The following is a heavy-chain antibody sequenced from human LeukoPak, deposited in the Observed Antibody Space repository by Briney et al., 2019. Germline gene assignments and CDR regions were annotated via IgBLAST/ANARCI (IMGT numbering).Heavy chain of an antibody. CDR1: GYTFTGYY. CDR3: AALISPVAALT. J-gene: IGHJ5*02. CDR2: INPNSGGT. V-gene: IGHV1-2*02. D-gene: IGHD2-15*01. Sequence: ASVKVSCKASGYTFTGYYMHWVRQAPGQGLEWMGWINPNSGGTNYAQKFQGRVTMTRDTSISTAYMELSSLRSEDTAVYYCAALISPVAALTWGQGTLVTVSS.